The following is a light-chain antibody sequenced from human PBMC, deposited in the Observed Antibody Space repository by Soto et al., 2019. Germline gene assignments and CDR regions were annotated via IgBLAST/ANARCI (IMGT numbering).Light chain of an antibody. CDR2: DVS. J-gene: IGLJ3*02. CDR1: SSDVGGYNY. V-gene: IGLV2-14*01. Sequence: QSALTQPASVSGSPGQSITISCTGNSSDVGGYNYVSWYQQHPGKAPKLMIYDVSNRPSGVSNRFSGSKSGNTASLTISGLQAEDEADYYCSSYTSSSTLEFGGGTKVTVL. CDR3: SSYTSSSTLE.